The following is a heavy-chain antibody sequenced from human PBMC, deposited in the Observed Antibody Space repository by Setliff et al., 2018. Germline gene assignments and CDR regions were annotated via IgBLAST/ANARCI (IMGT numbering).Heavy chain of an antibody. CDR3: ATGLPYYDSSGYYLFDY. J-gene: IGHJ4*02. D-gene: IGHD3-22*01. CDR2: INPNSGGT. V-gene: IGHV1-2*04. CDR1: GYTFTGYY. Sequence: ASVKVSCKASGYTFTGYYMHWVRQAPGQGLEWMGWINPNSGGTNYAQKFQGWVTMTRDTSISTAYMELSRLRSEDTAVYYCATGLPYYDSSGYYLFDYWGQGTLVTVSS.